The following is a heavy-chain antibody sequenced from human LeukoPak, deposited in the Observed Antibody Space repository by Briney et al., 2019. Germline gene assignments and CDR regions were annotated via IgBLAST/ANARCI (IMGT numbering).Heavy chain of an antibody. D-gene: IGHD5-18*01. Sequence: ASVKVSCKASGYTFTSYAIHWVRQGPGQRLEWMGWINVGNGDTKYSQKFQGRVTITRDTSASTAYMELSSLRSDDTAVYYCAREGFVDTAMVYYYYYGMDVWGQGTTVTVSS. CDR1: GYTFTSYA. V-gene: IGHV1-3*01. J-gene: IGHJ6*02. CDR2: INVGNGDT. CDR3: AREGFVDTAMVYYYYYGMDV.